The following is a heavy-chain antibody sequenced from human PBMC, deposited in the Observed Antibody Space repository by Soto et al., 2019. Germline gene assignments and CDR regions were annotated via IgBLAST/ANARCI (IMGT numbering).Heavy chain of an antibody. J-gene: IGHJ6*02. CDR3: ARDLYGMDV. CDR1: GFTFSSYA. Sequence: GGSLRLSCAASGFTFSSYAMNWVRQAPGKGLEWVSYISSRSSTKYYADSVNGRFTISRDNAKHSLYLQLNSLRDEDTALYYCARDLYGMDVWGQGTTVTVSS. V-gene: IGHV3-48*02. CDR2: ISSRSSTK.